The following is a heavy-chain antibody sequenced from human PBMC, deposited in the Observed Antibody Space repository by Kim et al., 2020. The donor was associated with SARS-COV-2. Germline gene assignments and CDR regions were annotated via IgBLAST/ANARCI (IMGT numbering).Heavy chain of an antibody. CDR1: GFTFSDSA. CDR3: ARGPQNSEIYWDVFDV. D-gene: IGHD1-26*01. J-gene: IGHJ3*01. Sequence: GGSLRLSCAASGFTFSDSAMHWVHQASGKGLEWVGCIRSKANSYATAYAVSVEGRFTISRDDSKNTVYLQMDSLETEETADYYCARGPQNSEIYWDVFDVWGQGTMVTVSS. CDR2: IRSKANSYAT. V-gene: IGHV3-73*01.